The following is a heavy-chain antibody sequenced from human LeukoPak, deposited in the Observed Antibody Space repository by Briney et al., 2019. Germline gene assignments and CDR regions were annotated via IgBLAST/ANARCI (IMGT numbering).Heavy chain of an antibody. J-gene: IGHJ4*02. CDR1: GGPVSSGTSY. Sequence: PSETLSLTCTVSGGPVSSGTSYWSWIRQPPGKGLEWIGNTYYSGSTHYNPSLKSRVTISLDTSKNQFSLKLKSVTAADTAVYYCAGTSVVTATPFDYWGQGTLVTVSS. V-gene: IGHV4-61*01. D-gene: IGHD2-21*02. CDR3: AGTSVVTATPFDY. CDR2: TYYSGST.